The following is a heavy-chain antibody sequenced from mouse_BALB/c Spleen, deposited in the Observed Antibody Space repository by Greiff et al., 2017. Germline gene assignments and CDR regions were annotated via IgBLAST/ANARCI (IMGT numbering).Heavy chain of an antibody. Sequence: EVKLQESGPGLVKPSQSLSLTCTVTGYSITSDYAWNWIRQFPGNKLEWMGYISYSGSTSYNPSLKSRISITRDTSKNQFFLQLNSVTTEDTATYYCAKRGGLYYAMDYWGQGTSVTVSS. CDR2: ISYSGST. CDR3: AKRGGLYYAMDY. J-gene: IGHJ4*01. V-gene: IGHV3-2*02. D-gene: IGHD2-2*01. CDR1: GYSITSDYA.